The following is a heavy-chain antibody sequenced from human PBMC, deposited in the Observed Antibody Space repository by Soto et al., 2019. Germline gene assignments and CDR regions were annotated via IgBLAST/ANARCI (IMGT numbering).Heavy chain of an antibody. CDR1: GGTLNTNT. CDR3: AAHQGWLDP. V-gene: IGHV1-69*02. Sequence: QVQLVQSGAEVKKPGSSVKVSCTASGGTLNTNTISWVRQAPGQGLEWMGTIIPMVGKQKYAQRFQGRVTITADKSTRTAYMELSSLTSEDTPLYYCAAHQGWLDPWGQGTLVTVSS. J-gene: IGHJ5*02. CDR2: IIPMVGKQ.